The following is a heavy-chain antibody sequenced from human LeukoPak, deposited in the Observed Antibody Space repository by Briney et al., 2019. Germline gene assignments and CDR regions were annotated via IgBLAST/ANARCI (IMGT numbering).Heavy chain of an antibody. Sequence: PGGSLRLSCAASGFTVSSNYMSWVRQAPGKGLEWVSYIGSSGSTIYYADSVKGRFTISRDNAKNSLYLQMNSLRAEDTAVYYCARGQGLWFGEHNWFDPWGQGTLVTVSS. CDR2: IGSSGSTI. V-gene: IGHV3-11*01. D-gene: IGHD3-10*01. J-gene: IGHJ5*02. CDR3: ARGQGLWFGEHNWFDP. CDR1: GFTVSSNY.